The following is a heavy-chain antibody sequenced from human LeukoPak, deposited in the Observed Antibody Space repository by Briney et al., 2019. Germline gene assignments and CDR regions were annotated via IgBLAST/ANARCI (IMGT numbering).Heavy chain of an antibody. V-gene: IGHV1-46*01. D-gene: IGHD2-15*01. Sequence: EASVKVSCKASGYTFTNYYMHWVRQAPGQGLEWMGMISPSGASTSYAQKFQGRVTMTRDVSTSTVYMELSSLRSEDTAVYYCARHTTGYDSPRDSFNIWGQGTMVTVSS. CDR3: ARHTTGYDSPRDSFNI. CDR2: ISPSGAST. J-gene: IGHJ3*02. CDR1: GYTFTNYY.